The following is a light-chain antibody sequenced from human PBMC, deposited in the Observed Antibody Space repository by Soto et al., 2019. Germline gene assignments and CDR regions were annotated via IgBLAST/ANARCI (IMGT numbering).Light chain of an antibody. J-gene: IGLJ2*01. V-gene: IGLV2-23*01. Sequence: QSALAQPASVSGSRGQSITISCTGTSRDVGNYNLVSWYQQYPGKAPKLMIYEDTKRPSGVSHRFSGSKSGNTASLTISGLQPEDEAGYYCCSYAGSSTVVFGGGTKVTAL. CDR3: CSYAGSSTVV. CDR1: SRDVGNYNL. CDR2: EDT.